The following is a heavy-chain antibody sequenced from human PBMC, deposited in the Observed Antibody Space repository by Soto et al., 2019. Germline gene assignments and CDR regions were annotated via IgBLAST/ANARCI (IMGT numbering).Heavy chain of an antibody. J-gene: IGHJ4*02. CDR3: ARVDWAVGATTPSGFDY. CDR2: MSFDGSNK. Sequence: QVQLVESGGGVVQPGRSLRLSCAASGFTFSTYVVHWVRQAPGKGLEWVAVMSFDGSNKYYADSVKGRFTIARDNSMNTLYLEMNSLRFEDTAVYYCARVDWAVGATTPSGFDYWGQGTLVTVSS. CDR1: GFTFSTYV. D-gene: IGHD1-26*01. V-gene: IGHV3-30-3*01.